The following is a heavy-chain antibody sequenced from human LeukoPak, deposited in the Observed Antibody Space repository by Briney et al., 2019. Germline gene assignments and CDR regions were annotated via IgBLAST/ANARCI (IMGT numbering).Heavy chain of an antibody. CDR3: TKDLMTGFSSGWYFGY. CDR2: TGGSDDST. Sequence: GGSLRLSCAASGVTFNTYAMSWVRQAPGKGLEWVAVTGGSDDSTHYADSVKGQFTISRDNSKNSLYLQMNSLTAEDTAVYYCTKDLMTGFSSGWYFGYWGQGTLVTVSS. D-gene: IGHD6-19*01. J-gene: IGHJ4*02. V-gene: IGHV3-23*01. CDR1: GVTFNTYA.